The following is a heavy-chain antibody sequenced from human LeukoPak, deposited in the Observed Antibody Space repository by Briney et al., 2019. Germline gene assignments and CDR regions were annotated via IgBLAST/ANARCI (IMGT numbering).Heavy chain of an antibody. J-gene: IGHJ5*02. D-gene: IGHD3-10*01. CDR2: ISAYNGNT. Sequence: ASVKVSCKASGYTFTSYGISWVRQAPGQGLEWMGWISAYNGNTNYAQKLQGRVTMTTDTSTSTAYMELRSLRSDDTAVYYCARRLRVLLWFGEFGFDPWGQGTLVTVSS. CDR1: GYTFTSYG. CDR3: ARRLRVLLWFGEFGFDP. V-gene: IGHV1-18*01.